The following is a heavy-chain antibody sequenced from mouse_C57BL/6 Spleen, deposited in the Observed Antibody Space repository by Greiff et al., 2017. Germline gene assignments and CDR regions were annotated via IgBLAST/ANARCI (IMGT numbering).Heavy chain of an antibody. CDR2: IYPGGGYT. Sequence: QVQLQQSGAELVRPGTSVKMSCKASGYTFTNYWIGWAKQRPGHGLEWIGDIYPGGGYTNYNEKFKGKATLTADTSSSTAYMQISSLTSEDSAIYYCARRGYGSGYWYFDVWGTGTTVTVSS. CDR1: GYTFTNYW. D-gene: IGHD1-1*01. V-gene: IGHV1-63*01. J-gene: IGHJ1*03. CDR3: ARRGYGSGYWYFDV.